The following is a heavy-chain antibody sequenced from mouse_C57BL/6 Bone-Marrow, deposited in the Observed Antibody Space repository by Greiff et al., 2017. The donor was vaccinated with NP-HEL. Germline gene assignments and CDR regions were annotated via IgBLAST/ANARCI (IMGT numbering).Heavy chain of an antibody. CDR2: ISDGGSYT. CDR3: ALLGFAY. D-gene: IGHD1-1*01. CDR1: GFTFSSYA. Sequence: VQLQQSGGGLVKPGGSLKLSCAASGFTFSSYAMSWVRQTPEKRLEWVATISDGGSYTYYPDNVKGRFTISRDNAKNNLYLQMSHLKSEDTAMYYCALLGFAYWGQGTLVTVSA. V-gene: IGHV5-4*01. J-gene: IGHJ3*01.